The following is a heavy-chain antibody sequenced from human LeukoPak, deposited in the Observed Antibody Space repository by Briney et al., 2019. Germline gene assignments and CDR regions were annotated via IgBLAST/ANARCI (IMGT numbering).Heavy chain of an antibody. V-gene: IGHV3-9*01. CDR2: ISWNSGNI. Sequence: PGRSLRLSCAASGFTFGDYAMNWVRQAPGKGLEWVSGISWNSGNIDYADSVKGRFTISRDNAKNSLYLQMNSLRAEDTALHYCAKDSSTTNYYYGMDVWGQGTTVTVSS. D-gene: IGHD4-17*01. CDR1: GFTFGDYA. J-gene: IGHJ6*02. CDR3: AKDSSTTNYYYGMDV.